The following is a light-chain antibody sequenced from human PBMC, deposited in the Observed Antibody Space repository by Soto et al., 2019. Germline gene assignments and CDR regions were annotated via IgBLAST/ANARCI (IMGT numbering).Light chain of an antibody. V-gene: IGKV3-20*01. CDR1: QSVSSNY. CDR3: QQYNSQWT. CDR2: GAS. J-gene: IGKJ1*01. Sequence: EIVLTQSPGTLSLSPGERATLSCRTSQSVSSNYLAWYQQKPGQAPRLLIYGASNRATGIPDRFSGSGSGTDFTLTISSLQPDDFATYYCQQYNSQWTFGQGTKVEFK.